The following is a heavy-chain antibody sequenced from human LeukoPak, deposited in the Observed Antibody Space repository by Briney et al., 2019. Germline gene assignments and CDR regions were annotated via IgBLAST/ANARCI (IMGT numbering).Heavy chain of an antibody. CDR2: ISSSNNYI. Sequence: GGSLRLSCAASGFTFSIYSMNWVRQAPGKGLEWVSSISSSNNYIYYADSVKGRFTVSRDNAKNSLYLQMNSLGAEDTAVYYCARRYCGSTSCQPLGYWGQGTLVTVSS. J-gene: IGHJ4*02. CDR1: GFTFSIYS. CDR3: ARRYCGSTSCQPLGY. D-gene: IGHD2-2*01. V-gene: IGHV3-21*01.